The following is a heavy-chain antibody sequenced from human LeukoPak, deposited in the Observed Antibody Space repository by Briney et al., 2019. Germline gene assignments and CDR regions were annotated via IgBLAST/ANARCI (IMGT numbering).Heavy chain of an antibody. J-gene: IGHJ3*02. CDR2: IKSKTDGGTT. CDR3: TTPQYYCSGGSCLDAFDI. CDR1: GFTFSSYA. V-gene: IGHV3-15*01. D-gene: IGHD2-15*01. Sequence: GGSLRLSCAASGFTFSSYAMSWVRQAPGKGLEWVGRIKSKTDGGTTDYAAPVKGRFTISRDDSKNTLYLQMNSLKTEDTAVYYCTTPQYYCSGGSCLDAFDIWGQGTMVTVSS.